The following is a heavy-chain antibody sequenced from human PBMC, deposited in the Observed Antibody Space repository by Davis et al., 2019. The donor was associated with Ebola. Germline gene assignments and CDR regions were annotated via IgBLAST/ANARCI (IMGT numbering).Heavy chain of an antibody. CDR3: ARHPHFAY. CDR2: IKQDGSES. Sequence: PGGSLRLSCAASGFTFRTYGMPWVRQAPGKGPEWVANIKQDGSESHYVDSVKGRFTISRDNAKNSLYLQMNSLRAEDTAMYYCARHPHFAYWGQGTLVTVSS. V-gene: IGHV3-7*01. J-gene: IGHJ4*02. CDR1: GFTFRTYG.